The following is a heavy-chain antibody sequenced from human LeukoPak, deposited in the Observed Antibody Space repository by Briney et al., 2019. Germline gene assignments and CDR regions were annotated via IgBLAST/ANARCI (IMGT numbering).Heavy chain of an antibody. CDR2: IWYDGSNK. Sequence: QAGGSLRLSCAASGFTFSSYGMHWVRQAPGKGLEWVAVIWYDGSNKYYADSVKGRFTISRDNSKNTLYLQMNSLRAEDTAVYYCARPPDYGSGHNYYMDVWGKGTTVTVSS. CDR3: ARPPDYGSGHNYYMDV. V-gene: IGHV3-33*01. J-gene: IGHJ6*03. CDR1: GFTFSSYG. D-gene: IGHD3-10*01.